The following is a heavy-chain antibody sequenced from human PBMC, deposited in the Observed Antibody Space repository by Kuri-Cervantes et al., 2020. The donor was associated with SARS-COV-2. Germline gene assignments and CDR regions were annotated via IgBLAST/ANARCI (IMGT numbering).Heavy chain of an antibody. CDR2: IIPILGIA. CDR1: GGTFSSYT. CDR3: ARVAEVRPRYYYYYMDV. Sequence: SVKVSCKASGGTFSSYTISWVRQAPGQGLEWMGRIIPILGIANYAQKVQGRVTITADKSTSTAYMELSSLRSEDTAVYYCARVAEVRPRYYYYYMDVWGKGTTVTVSS. D-gene: IGHD2-15*01. V-gene: IGHV1-69*02. J-gene: IGHJ6*03.